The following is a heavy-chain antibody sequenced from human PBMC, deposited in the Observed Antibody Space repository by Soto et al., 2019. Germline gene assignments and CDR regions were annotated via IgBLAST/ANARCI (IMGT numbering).Heavy chain of an antibody. Sequence: QVQLVQSGAEVKKPGSSVMVSCKASGGTFSSYSINWVRQAPGQGLEWMGEIIPIFGTAHYAQKFQGRVTITADESTSTAYMELSSLRSEDTAVYYCARDGGRHSGGIDYWGQGTLVTVSS. CDR3: ARDGGRHSGGIDY. CDR1: GGTFSSYS. D-gene: IGHD1-26*01. CDR2: IIPIFGTA. V-gene: IGHV1-69*01. J-gene: IGHJ4*02.